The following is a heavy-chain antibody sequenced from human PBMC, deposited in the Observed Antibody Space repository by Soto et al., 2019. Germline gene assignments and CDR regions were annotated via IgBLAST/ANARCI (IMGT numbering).Heavy chain of an antibody. CDR2: IYWSDEI. D-gene: IGHD1-26*01. CDR3: AHRKGGTFDY. CDR1: GFSLTTSEEA. V-gene: IGHV2-5*01. Sequence: QITLKESGPTLVKPTQTLTLTCTFSGFSLTTSEEAVGWIRQPPGKALEWLALIYWSDEIHYSPSLNSRLTVSKDTSKNQVILTLTNMDPVDTATSYCAHRKGGTFDYWGPGALVTVSS. J-gene: IGHJ4*02.